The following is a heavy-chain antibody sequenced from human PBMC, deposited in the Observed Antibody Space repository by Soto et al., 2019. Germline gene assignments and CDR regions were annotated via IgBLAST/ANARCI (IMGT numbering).Heavy chain of an antibody. CDR1: GFTFNNYA. D-gene: IGHD3-10*01. Sequence: EVQLLESGGGLVQPGGSLRLSCAASGFTFNNYAMTWVRQAPGKVLEWVSAISGGGDTTSYANSVKGQFTVARDGSKNTLYLPMSSLRAEDTALYYCATGRGDSGSLTPRVDFWGQGTLVTVSS. CDR2: ISGGGDTT. J-gene: IGHJ4*02. V-gene: IGHV3-23*01. CDR3: ATGRGDSGSLTPRVDF.